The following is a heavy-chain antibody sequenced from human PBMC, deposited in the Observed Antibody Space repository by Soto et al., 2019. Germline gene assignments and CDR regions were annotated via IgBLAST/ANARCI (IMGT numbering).Heavy chain of an antibody. CDR1: GFTFSSYA. Sequence: EVQLVESGGGLVQPGGSLRLSCAASGFTFSSYAMHWVRQAPGKGLEYVSAISSNGGSTYYANSVKGRCTISRDNSKNTLYLQMGSLRAEDMAVYYCATLYGSGSSDACDIWGQGTMVTVSS. CDR2: ISSNGGST. CDR3: ATLYGSGSSDACDI. J-gene: IGHJ3*02. D-gene: IGHD3-10*01. V-gene: IGHV3-64*01.